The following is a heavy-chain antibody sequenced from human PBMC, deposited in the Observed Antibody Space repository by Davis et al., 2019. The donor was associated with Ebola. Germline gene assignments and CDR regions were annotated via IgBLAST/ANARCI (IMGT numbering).Heavy chain of an antibody. D-gene: IGHD3-10*01. V-gene: IGHV3-15*01. CDR2: IKKNGDGGTT. J-gene: IGHJ5*02. CDR3: TTDSLITMVRGVMGFDWFDP. Sequence: GESLKISCTASGFTFNNAWMRWVRQAPGKGLEWVGRIKKNGDGGTTDYSVDVKGRFSISRDDSKNTLYLQMNSLKTEDTAVYYCTTDSLITMVRGVMGFDWFDPWGQGTLVTVSS. CDR1: GFTFNNAW.